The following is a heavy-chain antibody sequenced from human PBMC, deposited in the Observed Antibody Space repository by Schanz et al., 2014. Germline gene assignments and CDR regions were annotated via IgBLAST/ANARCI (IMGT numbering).Heavy chain of an antibody. Sequence: QVQLVESGGGVVQPGRSLRLSCAASGFTFSSYGMHWVRQAPGKGLEWVAVIWYDGSNKYYADSVKGRFTISRDNSKNTLYLQMNSLRAEDTAVYYCAKEKGDCSSTSCSYCFDYWGQGILVTVSS. J-gene: IGHJ4*02. CDR2: IWYDGSNK. CDR1: GFTFSSYG. CDR3: AKEKGDCSSTSCSYCFDY. V-gene: IGHV3-33*06. D-gene: IGHD2-2*01.